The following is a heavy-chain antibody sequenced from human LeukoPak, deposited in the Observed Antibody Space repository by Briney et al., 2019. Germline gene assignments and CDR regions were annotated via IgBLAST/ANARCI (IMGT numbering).Heavy chain of an antibody. CDR2: ISYDGSNK. CDR1: GFTFSSYG. Sequence: AGGSLRLSCVASGFTFSSYGMHWVRQAPGKGLEWVVVISYDGSNKYYADSVKGRFTISRDNSKNTLYLQVNSLRAEDTAVYYCAKDYSGYYSYFDYWGQGTLVTVSS. V-gene: IGHV3-30*18. CDR3: AKDYSGYYSYFDY. J-gene: IGHJ4*02. D-gene: IGHD3-22*01.